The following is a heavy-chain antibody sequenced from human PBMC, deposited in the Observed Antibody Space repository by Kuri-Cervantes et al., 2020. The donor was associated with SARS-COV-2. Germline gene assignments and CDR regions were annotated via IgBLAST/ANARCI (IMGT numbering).Heavy chain of an antibody. CDR3: ARAFMVRGVNGPGY. CDR1: GFTFSSYA. J-gene: IGHJ4*02. Sequence: GESLKISCAVSGFTFSSYAMHWVRQAQGKGLEWVAVISYDGSNKSYADSVKGRFTISRDNSKSTLYLQMNSLRAEDTAVYYCARAFMVRGVNGPGYWGQGTLVTVSS. V-gene: IGHV3-30-3*01. D-gene: IGHD3-10*01. CDR2: ISYDGSNK.